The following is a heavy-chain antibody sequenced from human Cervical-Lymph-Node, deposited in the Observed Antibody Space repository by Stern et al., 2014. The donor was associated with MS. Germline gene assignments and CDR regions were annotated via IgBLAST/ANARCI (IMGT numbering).Heavy chain of an antibody. CDR2: ITPVCGTT. CDR3: ARGGGLVGYFDY. V-gene: IGHV1-69*06. J-gene: IGHJ4*02. Sequence: VQLVESGAEVKKPGSSVKVSCKASGDTFSSYAIKWVRQVPGQGLEWMGGITPVCGTTNYAQKFQGRVTITADKATNTAYMELMTLRSEDTAVYYCARGGGLVGYFDYWGQGTLVSVSS. CDR1: GDTFSSYA. D-gene: IGHD1-26*01.